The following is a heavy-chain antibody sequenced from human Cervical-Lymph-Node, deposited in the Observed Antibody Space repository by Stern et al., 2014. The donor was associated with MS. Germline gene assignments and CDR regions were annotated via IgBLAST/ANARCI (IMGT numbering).Heavy chain of an antibody. CDR1: GGSISSSSYY. D-gene: IGHD6-19*01. V-gene: IGHV4-39*01. CDR2: IYYSGTT. J-gene: IGHJ4*02. CDR3: ARHKGSGLRNFDY. Sequence: VQLQESGPGLVKPSETLSLTCTVSGGSISSSSYYWGWIRQPPGKGLEWIGSIYYSGTTYSNLSLISRVPITIDTSKTQFSRSLISWTAADTAVYYCARHKGSGLRNFDYWGQGTLVTVSS.